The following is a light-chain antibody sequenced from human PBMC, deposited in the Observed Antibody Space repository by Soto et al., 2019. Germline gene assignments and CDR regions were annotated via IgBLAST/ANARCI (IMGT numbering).Light chain of an antibody. CDR3: QPPRRAARN. V-gene: IGKV3-20*01. CDR2: RAS. J-gene: IGKJ4*01. Sequence: EIVLTQSPGTLSLSPGERATLSCRASQSVSSNYLAWYQQKPGQAPKVLIYRASSRATGIPDRFSGSGSGTDFAIAICRLEVEEFAVYYYQPPRRAARNFGGGTRVEIK. CDR1: QSVSSNY.